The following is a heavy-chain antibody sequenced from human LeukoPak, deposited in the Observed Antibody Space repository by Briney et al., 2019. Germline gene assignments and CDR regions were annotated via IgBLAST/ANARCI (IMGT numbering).Heavy chain of an antibody. CDR3: ARGSGYHDPFDS. Sequence: GGSLRLSCAASGFTFDDYAMHWVRQAPGKGLEWVSGISWNSGSIGYADSVKGRFTISRDNAKNSPYLQMNSLRAEDTALYYCARGSGYHDPFDSWGQGTLVAVSS. CDR1: GFTFDDYA. J-gene: IGHJ4*02. D-gene: IGHD3-3*01. CDR2: ISWNSGSI. V-gene: IGHV3-9*01.